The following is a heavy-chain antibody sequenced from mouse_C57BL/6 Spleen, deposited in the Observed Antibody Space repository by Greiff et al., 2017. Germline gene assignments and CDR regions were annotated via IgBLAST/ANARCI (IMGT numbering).Heavy chain of an antibody. Sequence: QVQLQQSGPGLVQPSQSLSITCTVSGFSLTSYGVHWVRQSPGKGLEWLGVIWRGGSTDYNAAFMSRLSITKDNSKSKVVFKMNSLQADDPAIYYCATAPDYSNYDYAMDYWGQGTSVTVSS. CDR2: IWRGGST. CDR1: GFSLTSYG. J-gene: IGHJ4*01. V-gene: IGHV2-5*01. D-gene: IGHD2-5*01. CDR3: ATAPDYSNYDYAMDY.